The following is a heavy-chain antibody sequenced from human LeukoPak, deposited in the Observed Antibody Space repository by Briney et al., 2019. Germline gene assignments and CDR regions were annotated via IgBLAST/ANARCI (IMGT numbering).Heavy chain of an antibody. Sequence: GGSLRLSCAASGFTFSSYWMSWVRQAPGKGLEWVANIKQDGSEKYYVDSVKGRCTISRDNAKNSLYLQMNSLRAEDTAVYYCARGVIEIGVAASWYDYDSSGYRRNYYFDYWGQGTLVTVSS. CDR1: GFTFSSYW. D-gene: IGHD3-22*01. J-gene: IGHJ4*02. V-gene: IGHV3-7*01. CDR2: IKQDGSEK. CDR3: ARGVIEIGVAASWYDYDSSGYRRNYYFDY.